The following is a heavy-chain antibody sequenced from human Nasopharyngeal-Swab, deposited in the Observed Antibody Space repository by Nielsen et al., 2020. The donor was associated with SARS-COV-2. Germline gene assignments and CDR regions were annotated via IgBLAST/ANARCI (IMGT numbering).Heavy chain of an antibody. V-gene: IGHV3-7*01. D-gene: IGHD6-19*01. J-gene: IGHJ6*02. Sequence: GGSLRLSCAASGFTFSSYWMSWVRQAPGQGLEWVANINEDGSEKYYVDSVKGRFTISRDNAKKSLDLQMNSLRAEDTAVYYCARGGAVAGNDYYYGMDVWGQGTTVTVSS. CDR1: GFTFSSYW. CDR2: INEDGSEK. CDR3: ARGGAVAGNDYYYGMDV.